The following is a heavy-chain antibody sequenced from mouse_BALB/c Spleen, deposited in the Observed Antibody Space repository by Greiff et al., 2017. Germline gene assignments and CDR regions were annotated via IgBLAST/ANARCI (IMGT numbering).Heavy chain of an antibody. J-gene: IGHJ2*01. CDR3: ASNYDFDY. CDR2: IYPGDGDT. D-gene: IGHD2-1*01. CDR1: GYAFSSYW. V-gene: IGHV1-80*01. Sequence: QVQLKESGAELVRPGSSVKISCKASGYAFSSYWMNWVKQRPGQGLEWIGQIYPGDGDTNYNGKFKGKATLTADKSSSTAYMQLSSLTSEDSAVYFCASNYDFDYWGQGTTLTVSS.